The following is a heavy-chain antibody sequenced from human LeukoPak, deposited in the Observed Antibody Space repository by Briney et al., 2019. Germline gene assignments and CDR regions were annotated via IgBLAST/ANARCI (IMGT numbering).Heavy chain of an antibody. D-gene: IGHD2/OR15-2a*01. CDR3: ASQIYNWFDP. CDR2: IYYSGST. CDR1: GGSIGSSSYY. J-gene: IGHJ5*02. Sequence: SETLSLTCTVSGGSIGSSSYYWGWIRQPPGKGLEWIGSIYYSGSTNYNPSLKSRVTISVDTSKNQFSLKLSSVTAADTAVYYCASQIYNWFDPWGQGTLVTVSS. V-gene: IGHV4-39*07.